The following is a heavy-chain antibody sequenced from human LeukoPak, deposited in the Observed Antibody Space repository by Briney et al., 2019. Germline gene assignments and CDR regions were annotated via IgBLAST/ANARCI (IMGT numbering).Heavy chain of an antibody. CDR3: ARAIVVVVAAIGETGEFDP. D-gene: IGHD2-15*01. CDR2: IYYSGST. J-gene: IGHJ5*02. V-gene: IGHV4-59*01. Sequence: SETLSLTCTVSGGSISGYYWSWIRQPPGKGLEWIGYIYYSGSTNYNPSLKSRVTISVDTSKNQFSLKLSSVTAADTAVYYCARAIVVVVAAIGETGEFDPWGQGTLVTVSS. CDR1: GGSISGYY.